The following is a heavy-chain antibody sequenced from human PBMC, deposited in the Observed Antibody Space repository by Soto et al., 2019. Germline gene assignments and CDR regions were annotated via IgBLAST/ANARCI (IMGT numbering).Heavy chain of an antibody. D-gene: IGHD2-2*01. J-gene: IGHJ3*01. CDR3: ARVKVPAAVLGAFDV. Sequence: QAQLVQSGGEMKKAGASVKVSCKASGHTFTTYGITWVRQAPGQGLDWMGWINPLKGDTKSAANFQDRVTMTTDTSTRTAYMELRSLRSDDTAVYYCARVKVPAAVLGAFDVWGQGTLVTVSS. CDR2: INPLKGDT. CDR1: GHTFTTYG. V-gene: IGHV1-18*01.